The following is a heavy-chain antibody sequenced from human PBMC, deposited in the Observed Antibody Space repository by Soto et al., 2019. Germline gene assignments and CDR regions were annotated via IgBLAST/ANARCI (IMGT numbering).Heavy chain of an antibody. D-gene: IGHD2-2*01. Sequence: QVQLVQSGAEVKKPGSSVKVSCKASGGTFSSYAISWVRQAPGQGLEWMGGIIPIFGTANYAQKFQGRVTITADEAASTAYMERSSLRSEATAVYYCARKRQLPHNLFDPWGQGALVTVSS. J-gene: IGHJ5*02. CDR1: GGTFSSYA. V-gene: IGHV1-69*12. CDR2: IIPIFGTA. CDR3: ARKRQLPHNLFDP.